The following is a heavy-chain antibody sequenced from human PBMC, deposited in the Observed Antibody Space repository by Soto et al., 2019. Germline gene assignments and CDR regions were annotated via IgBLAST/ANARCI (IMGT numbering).Heavy chain of an antibody. CDR2: INHSGST. Sequence: ETLSLTCAVYGGSFSGYYWSWIRQPPGKGLEWIGEINHSGSTNYNPSLKSRVTISVDTSKNQFSLKLSSVTAADTAVYYCARSSYDYVWGSYLPDKYYFDYWGQGTLVTVSS. V-gene: IGHV4-34*01. CDR1: GGSFSGYY. CDR3: ARSSYDYVWGSYLPDKYYFDY. J-gene: IGHJ4*02. D-gene: IGHD3-16*02.